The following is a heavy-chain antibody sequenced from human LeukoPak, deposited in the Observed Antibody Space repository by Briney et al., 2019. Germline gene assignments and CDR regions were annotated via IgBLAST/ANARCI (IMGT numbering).Heavy chain of an antibody. CDR1: GFTFSSYS. CDR3: ARGGGRYYDSSGYYHSPLF. J-gene: IGHJ4*02. Sequence: PGGSLRLSCAASGFTFSSYSMNWVRQAPGKGLEWVSSISSSSSYIYYADSVKGRFTISRDNAKNSLYLQMNSLRAEDTAVYYCARGGGRYYDSSGYYHSPLFWGQGTLVTVSS. CDR2: ISSSSSYI. D-gene: IGHD3-22*01. V-gene: IGHV3-21*01.